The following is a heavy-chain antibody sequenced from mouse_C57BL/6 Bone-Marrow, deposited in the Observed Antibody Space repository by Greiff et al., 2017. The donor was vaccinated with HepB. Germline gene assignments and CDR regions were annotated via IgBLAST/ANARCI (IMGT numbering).Heavy chain of an antibody. Sequence: EVKLMESGPELVKPGASVKMSCKASGYTFTDYNMHWVKQSHGKSLEWIGYINPNNGGTSYNQKFKGKATLTVNKSSSTAYMELRSLTSEDSAVYYCAREGFDGYYPWFAYWGQGTLVTVSA. CDR1: GYTFTDYN. J-gene: IGHJ3*01. D-gene: IGHD2-3*01. CDR2: INPNNGGT. V-gene: IGHV1-22*01. CDR3: AREGFDGYYPWFAY.